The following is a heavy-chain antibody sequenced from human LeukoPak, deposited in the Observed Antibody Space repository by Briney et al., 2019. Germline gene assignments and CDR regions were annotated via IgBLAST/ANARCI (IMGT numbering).Heavy chain of an antibody. Sequence: RGSLRLSCAASGFTVSSNYMSWVRQAPGKGLEWVSVIYSGGSTYYADSVKGRFTISRDNSKNTLYLQMNSLRAEDTAVYYCARARYGSGSYFDYWGQGTLVTVSS. D-gene: IGHD3-10*01. CDR1: GFTVSSNY. V-gene: IGHV3-53*01. J-gene: IGHJ4*02. CDR3: ARARYGSGSYFDY. CDR2: IYSGGST.